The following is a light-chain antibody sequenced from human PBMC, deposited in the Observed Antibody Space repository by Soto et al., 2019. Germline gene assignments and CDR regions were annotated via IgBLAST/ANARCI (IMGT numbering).Light chain of an antibody. CDR1: SSDVGGYNY. J-gene: IGLJ2*01. V-gene: IGLV2-14*01. CDR2: EVS. Sequence: QSALTQPASVSGSPGQSITISCTGTSSDVGGYNYVSWYQQHPGKAPKLIIYEVSNRPSGVSNRLSGSKSGNMASLTISGLQAEDEADYYCSSYTSSSTVVFGGGTKLTVL. CDR3: SSYTSSSTVV.